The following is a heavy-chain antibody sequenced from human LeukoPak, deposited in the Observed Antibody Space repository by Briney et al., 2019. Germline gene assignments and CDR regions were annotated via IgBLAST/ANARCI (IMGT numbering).Heavy chain of an antibody. D-gene: IGHD4-23*01. J-gene: IGHJ4*02. CDR3: ARDDYGGNSLDY. Sequence: PSETLSLTCTVSGGSISSYYWSWIRQPPGKGLEWIGYIYYSGSINYNPSLKSRVTISVDTSKNQFSLKLSSVTAADTAVYYCARDDYGGNSLDYWGQGTLVTVSS. V-gene: IGHV4-59*01. CDR2: IYYSGSI. CDR1: GGSISSYY.